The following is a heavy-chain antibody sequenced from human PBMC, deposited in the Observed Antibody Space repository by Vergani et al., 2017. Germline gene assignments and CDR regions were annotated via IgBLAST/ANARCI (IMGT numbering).Heavy chain of an antibody. CDR1: GYSISSGYY. CDR3: ARNGGDYGPFDY. CDR2: IYHSGST. Sequence: QVQLQESGPGLVKPSETLSLTCAVSGYSISSGYYWGWIRQPPGKGLEWIGSIYHSGSTYYNPSLTSRVTISVDTSKNKFSLKLSSVTAADTAVYYCARNGGDYGPFDYWGQGTLVTVSS. V-gene: IGHV4-38-2*01. D-gene: IGHD4-17*01. J-gene: IGHJ4*02.